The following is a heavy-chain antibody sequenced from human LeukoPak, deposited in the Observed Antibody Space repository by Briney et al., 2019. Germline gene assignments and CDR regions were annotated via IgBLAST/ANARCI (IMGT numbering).Heavy chain of an antibody. CDR2: LLYDGNTK. D-gene: IGHD1-14*01. V-gene: IGHV3-33*01. CDR3: ARDHRPEIQYYYMDV. J-gene: IGHJ6*03. Sequence: GGSLRLSCAASGFSLSNYGMHWVRQAPGKGLEWVAALLYDGNTKHYADSVKGRFTISRDISKNTFYLQMNSLTAEDTAVYYCARDHRPEIQYYYMDVWAKGTTVAVSS. CDR1: GFSLSNYG.